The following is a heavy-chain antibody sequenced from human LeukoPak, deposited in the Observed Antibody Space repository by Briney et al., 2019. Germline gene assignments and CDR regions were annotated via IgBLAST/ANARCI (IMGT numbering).Heavy chain of an antibody. CDR3: ARGAWATRLAS. J-gene: IGHJ4*02. CDR1: GESLNSYY. V-gene: IGHV4-34*01. Sequence: SETLSLTCAVYGESLNSYYWSCARQPPGEGLEWIGEIYESGTTKYNPSLKSRVAISMVPSKQQFSLRLSSVTAADTAVYYCARGAWATRLASWGLGTPVIVSS. D-gene: IGHD2-15*01. CDR2: IYESGTT.